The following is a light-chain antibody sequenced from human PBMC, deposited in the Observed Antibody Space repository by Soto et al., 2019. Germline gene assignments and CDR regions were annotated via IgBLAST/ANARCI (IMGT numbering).Light chain of an antibody. CDR1: QSISTF. CDR2: AAS. CDR3: QQGYITPYT. Sequence: DIQMTQSPSSLSASVGDRVTITCRASQSISTFPNWYKQKPGKGPKLLIYAASSLKNGVPSRFSGSASGTDFTLSISSLQPEDFATYYCQQGYITPYTFGQGTKLQIK. J-gene: IGKJ2*01. V-gene: IGKV1-39*01.